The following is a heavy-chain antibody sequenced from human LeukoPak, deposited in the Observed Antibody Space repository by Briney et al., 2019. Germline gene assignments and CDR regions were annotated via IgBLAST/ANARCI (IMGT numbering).Heavy chain of an antibody. D-gene: IGHD2-2*01. Sequence: GGSLRLSCAASGFTFSSYGMHWGRQAPGKGLEWVAVISYDGSNKYYADSVKGRFTISRDNSKNTLYLQMNSLRAEDTAVYYCAKDRGSSTSWPYYYYYGMDVWGKGTTVTVSS. CDR1: GFTFSSYG. J-gene: IGHJ6*04. CDR3: AKDRGSSTSWPYYYYYGMDV. V-gene: IGHV3-30*18. CDR2: ISYDGSNK.